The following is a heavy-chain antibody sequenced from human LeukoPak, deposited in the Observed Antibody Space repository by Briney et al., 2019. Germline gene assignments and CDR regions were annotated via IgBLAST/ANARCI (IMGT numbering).Heavy chain of an antibody. Sequence: SGTLSLTCAVSGGSISSNNWWSWVRPTPGKGLEWIGEVYNSGSTNYNPSLKSRVTISVDKSKNQFSLRLSSVTAADTAVYYCARSGNSWYFDLWGRGTLVTVSS. CDR1: GGSISSNNW. CDR2: VYNSGST. CDR3: ARSGNSWYFDL. D-gene: IGHD4-23*01. J-gene: IGHJ2*01. V-gene: IGHV4-4*02.